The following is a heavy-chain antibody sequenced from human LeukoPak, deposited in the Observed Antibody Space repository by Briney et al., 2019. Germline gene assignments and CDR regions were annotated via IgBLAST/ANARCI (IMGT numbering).Heavy chain of an antibody. J-gene: IGHJ4*02. CDR3: ARCPPSGSYACVH. Sequence: ASVKVSCKASGYTFTSYDINWVRQATGQGLEWMGWMNPNSGNTGYAQKFQGRVTMTRNTSINTAYMEMNSLRSEDTAVYYCARCPPSGSYACVHWGQGTLVTVSS. D-gene: IGHD1-26*01. CDR2: MNPNSGNT. V-gene: IGHV1-8*01. CDR1: GYTFTSYD.